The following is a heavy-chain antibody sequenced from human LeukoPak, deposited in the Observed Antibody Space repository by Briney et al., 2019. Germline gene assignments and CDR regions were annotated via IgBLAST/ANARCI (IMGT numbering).Heavy chain of an antibody. D-gene: IGHD2-2*01. CDR2: IRSKAYGGTT. V-gene: IGHV3-49*04. J-gene: IGHJ4*02. CDR3: TRELIVVVPAAIVDYFDY. Sequence: GGSLRLSCTASGFTFGDYAMSWVRQAPGKGLEWVGFIRSKAYGGTTEYAASVKGRFTISRDDSKSIAYLQMNSLKTEDTAVYYCTRELIVVVPAAIVDYFDYWGQGTLVTVSS. CDR1: GFTFGDYA.